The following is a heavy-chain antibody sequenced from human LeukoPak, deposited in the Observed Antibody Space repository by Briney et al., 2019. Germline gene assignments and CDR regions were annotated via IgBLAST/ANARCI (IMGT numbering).Heavy chain of an antibody. Sequence: SETLSLTCTVSGGSISSYYSSWIRQPPGKGLEWIGYIYYSGSTNYNPSLKSRVTISLDTSKNQFSLQLRSVTAADTAVYYCASTEWNYARWGQGTLVTVSS. CDR2: IYYSGST. D-gene: IGHD1-7*01. J-gene: IGHJ4*02. CDR1: GGSISSYY. V-gene: IGHV4-59*08. CDR3: ASTEWNYAR.